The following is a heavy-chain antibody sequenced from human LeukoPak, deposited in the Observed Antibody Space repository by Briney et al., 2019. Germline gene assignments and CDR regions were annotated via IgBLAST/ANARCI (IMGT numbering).Heavy chain of an antibody. Sequence: ASVKVSCKASGYTFTSYYMHWERQAPGQGLEWMGIINPSGGSTSYAQKFQGRVTMTRDTSTSTVYMELSSLRSEDTAVYYCARGGLVDYSNYGRFDYWGQGTLVTVSS. CDR3: ARGGLVDYSNYGRFDY. D-gene: IGHD4-11*01. CDR1: GYTFTSYY. V-gene: IGHV1-46*01. CDR2: INPSGGST. J-gene: IGHJ4*02.